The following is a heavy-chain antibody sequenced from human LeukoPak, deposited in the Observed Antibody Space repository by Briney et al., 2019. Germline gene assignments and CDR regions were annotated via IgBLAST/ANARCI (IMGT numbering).Heavy chain of an antibody. CDR2: VSPYNDNT. D-gene: IGHD4-17*01. Sequence: AAVKVSCKASGYPFDNFGLTWVRQAPGQGLEWMGWVSPYNDNTNYAQNFQGRVTMTTDTSTNLAYMELRSLRYDDTAVYYCAREGHDYGDNTPDYWGRGTLVTVSS. CDR1: GYPFDNFG. V-gene: IGHV1-18*01. CDR3: AREGHDYGDNTPDY. J-gene: IGHJ4*02.